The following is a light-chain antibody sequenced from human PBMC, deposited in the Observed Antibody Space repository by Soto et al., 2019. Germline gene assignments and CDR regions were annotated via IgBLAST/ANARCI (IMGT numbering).Light chain of an antibody. Sequence: IQMTQSTSTLSASVGATVTITCRASQTISVSLAWYQQKAGKAPNLLIYDASTLQEGVPSRFSGSGSGTEFTLTVTSLQPDDFTTYFCQQYDKYSTFGQGTKVDIK. CDR2: DAS. CDR1: QTISVS. J-gene: IGKJ1*01. V-gene: IGKV1-5*01. CDR3: QQYDKYST.